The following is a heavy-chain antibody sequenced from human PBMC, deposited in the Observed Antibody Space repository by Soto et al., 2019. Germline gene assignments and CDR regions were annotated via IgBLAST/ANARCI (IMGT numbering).Heavy chain of an antibody. D-gene: IGHD2-15*01. CDR3: ARDKGSDGSCYSGRCWFDP. Sequence: QVQLVQSGAEVKKPGASVKVSCKASGYAFTSYYMLWVRQAPGQGLEWMGIINPSGGSTSYAQKFQGRVTMTRDTSTSTVYMELSSLRSEDTAVYYCARDKGSDGSCYSGRCWFDPWGQGTLVTVSS. J-gene: IGHJ5*02. CDR2: INPSGGST. CDR1: GYAFTSYY. V-gene: IGHV1-46*01.